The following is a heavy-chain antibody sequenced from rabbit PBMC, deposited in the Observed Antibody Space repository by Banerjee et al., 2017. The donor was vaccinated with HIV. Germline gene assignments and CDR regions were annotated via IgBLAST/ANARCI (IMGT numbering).Heavy chain of an antibody. CDR1: GFSFSNKAV. J-gene: IGHJ6*01. CDR3: ARDDYDDYGDVYYGMDL. D-gene: IGHD2-1*01. CDR2: IYAGSSDDT. Sequence: QEQLVESGGGLVKPEGSLKLSCTASGFSFSNKAVMCWVRQAPGKGLEWIACIYAGSSDDTYYASWAKGRFTISKTSSTTVTLQMTSLTAADTATYFCARDDYDDYGDVYYGMDLWGPGTLVTVS. V-gene: IGHV1S45*01.